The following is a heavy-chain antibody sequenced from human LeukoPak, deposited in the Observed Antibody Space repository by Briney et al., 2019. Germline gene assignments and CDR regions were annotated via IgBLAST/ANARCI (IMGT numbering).Heavy chain of an antibody. CDR3: ARDSGGYDILTGYSLGYFDY. D-gene: IGHD3-9*01. V-gene: IGHV3-21*06. J-gene: IGHJ4*02. CDR2: ISSSSNYI. Sequence: GGSLRLSCAASGFTFSSYSMNWVRQAPGKGLEWVSSISSSSNYIYYADSVKGRFTISRDNAKNSLYLQMNSLRAEDTAVCYCARDSGGYDILTGYSLGYFDYWGQGTLVTVSS. CDR1: GFTFSSYS.